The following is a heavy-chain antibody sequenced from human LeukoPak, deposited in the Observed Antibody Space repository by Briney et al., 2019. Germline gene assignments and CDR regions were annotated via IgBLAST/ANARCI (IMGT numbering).Heavy chain of an antibody. CDR3: ARGSVRAAAGKNYYYYCGMDV. J-gene: IGHJ6*02. CDR2: INHSGST. V-gene: IGHV4-34*01. CDR1: GGSFSGYY. Sequence: SETLSLTCAVYGGSFSGYYWSWIRQPPGKGLEWIGEINHSGSTNYNPSLKSRVTISVDTSKNQFSLKLSSVTAADTAVYYCARGSVRAAAGKNYYYYCGMDVWGQGTTVTVSS. D-gene: IGHD6-13*01.